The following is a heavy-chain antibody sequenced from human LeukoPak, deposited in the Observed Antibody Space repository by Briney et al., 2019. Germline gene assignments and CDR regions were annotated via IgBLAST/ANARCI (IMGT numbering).Heavy chain of an antibody. CDR1: GFTFSSYG. J-gene: IGHJ3*02. CDR3: AKVGLGYCSSTSCQKDAFDI. CDR2: ISYDGSNK. D-gene: IGHD2-2*01. V-gene: IGHV3-30*18. Sequence: GGSLRLSCAASGFTFSSYGMHWVRQAPGKGLEWVAVISYDGSNKYYADSVKGRFTISRDNSKNTLYLQMNSLRAEDTAVYYCAKVGLGYCSSTSCQKDAFDIWGQGTMVTVSS.